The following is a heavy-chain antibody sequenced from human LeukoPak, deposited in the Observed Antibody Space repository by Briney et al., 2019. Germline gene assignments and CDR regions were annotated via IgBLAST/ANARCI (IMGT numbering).Heavy chain of an antibody. CDR1: GGSFSGYY. Sequence: SETLSLTCAVYGGSFSGYYWSWIRQPPGKGLEWIGEINHSGSTNYNPSLKSRVTISVDTSKNQFSLKLSSVTAADTAVYYCARGSDYGDYVPLAYWGQGTLVAVSS. V-gene: IGHV4-34*01. D-gene: IGHD4-17*01. CDR2: INHSGST. CDR3: ARGSDYGDYVPLAY. J-gene: IGHJ4*02.